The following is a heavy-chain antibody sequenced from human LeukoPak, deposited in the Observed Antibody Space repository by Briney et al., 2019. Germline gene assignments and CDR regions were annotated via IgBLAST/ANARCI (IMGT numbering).Heavy chain of an antibody. CDR2: ISGSGGST. V-gene: IGHV3-23*01. CDR3: AKVPGATYCSSTSCYRLY. CDR1: GFTLSSYA. D-gene: IGHD2-2*01. J-gene: IGHJ4*02. Sequence: GGSLRLSCAASGFTLSSYAMSWVRQAPGKGLEWVSAISGSGGSTYYADSVKGRFTISRDNSKNTLYLQMNSLRAEDTAVYYCAKVPGATYCSSTSCYRLYWGQGTLVTVSS.